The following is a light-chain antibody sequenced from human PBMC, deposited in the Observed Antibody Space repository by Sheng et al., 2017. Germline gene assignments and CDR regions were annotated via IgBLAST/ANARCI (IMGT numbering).Light chain of an antibody. V-gene: IGKV1-5*03. J-gene: IGKJ2*03. CDR1: QGISRW. CDR3: QHYNSYPYS. Sequence: DIQMTQSPSTLSASIGDRVTITCRASQGISRWLAWYQHKPGKAPRLLIYKASSLQSGVPSRFSGSGSGTEFTLTISSLQPDDLATYYCQHYNSYPYSFGQGSKLQIK. CDR2: KAS.